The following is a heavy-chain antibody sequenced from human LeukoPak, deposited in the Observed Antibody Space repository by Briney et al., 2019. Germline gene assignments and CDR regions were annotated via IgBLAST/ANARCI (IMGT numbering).Heavy chain of an antibody. D-gene: IGHD3-22*01. J-gene: IGHJ3*02. CDR1: GFTFRGYS. V-gene: IGHV3-48*01. CDR3: ARLLAGSGYARDVFDI. Sequence: PGGSLRLSCAASGFTFRGYSMNWIRQAPGKGLEWISYISTDSSTIYYADSVKGRFTISRDNSKNTLYLQMTSLRAEDTAVYYCARLLAGSGYARDVFDIWGQGTMVSVPS. CDR2: ISTDSSTI.